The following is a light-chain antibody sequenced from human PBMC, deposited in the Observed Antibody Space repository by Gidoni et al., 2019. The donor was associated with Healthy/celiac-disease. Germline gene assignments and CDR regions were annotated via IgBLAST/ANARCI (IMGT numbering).Light chain of an antibody. J-gene: IGKJ1*01. V-gene: IGKV1-39*01. CDR1: KSSSSY. CDR3: QQSYSTPQA. CDR2: AAS. Sequence: DIQMTQAPSSLSASVGDRVTITCRASKSSSSYLNWYTQKPGKAPKLLIYAASSLQSGAPSRFSGSGSGTDFTLTISSLQPEDFATYSCQQSYSTPQAFGQGTKVEIK.